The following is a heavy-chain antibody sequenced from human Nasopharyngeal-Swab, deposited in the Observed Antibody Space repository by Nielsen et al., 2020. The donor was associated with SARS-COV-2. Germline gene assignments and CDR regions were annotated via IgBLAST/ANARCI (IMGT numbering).Heavy chain of an antibody. CDR3: ASVDMGDY. CDR1: GGTFSSYA. D-gene: IGHD5-12*01. V-gene: IGHV1-69*06. J-gene: IGHJ4*02. CDR2: IIPIFGTT. Sequence: SVKVSCKASGGTFSSYAITWVRQAPGQGLEWMGGIIPIFGTTNYAQRFQGRVTITADKSTSTAYMELSSLRSENTAVYYCASVDMGDYWGQGTLVTVSS.